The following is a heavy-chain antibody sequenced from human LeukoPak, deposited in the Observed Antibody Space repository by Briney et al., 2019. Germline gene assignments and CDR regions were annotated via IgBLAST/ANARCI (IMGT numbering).Heavy chain of an antibody. D-gene: IGHD7-27*01. V-gene: IGHV3-7*03. J-gene: IGHJ4*02. Sequence: GGSLRLSCAASGFTFRNYWMSWVRQTPRKGLEWLANIKEDGSEKYYVNSVKGRFTISRDNAKNSLYLQMNSLRGEDTAVYYCARDHNWGSDYWGQGTLVTVSS. CDR2: IKEDGSEK. CDR3: ARDHNWGSDY. CDR1: GFTFRNYW.